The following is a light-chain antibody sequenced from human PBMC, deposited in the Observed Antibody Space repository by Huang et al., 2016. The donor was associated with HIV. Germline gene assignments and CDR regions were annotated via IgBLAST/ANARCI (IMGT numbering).Light chain of an antibody. CDR3: QQSYSTPRT. CDR1: QSISSY. CDR2: AAS. V-gene: IGKV1-39*01. J-gene: IGKJ2*01. Sequence: DIQMTQSPSSLSASVGDRVTLTCRTSQSISSYLNWYQVKPGKAPKRLIYAASTVQSWVPSRCSGSGSETDFTLTISSLQPEDFATYYCQQSYSTPRTFGQGTDLEIK.